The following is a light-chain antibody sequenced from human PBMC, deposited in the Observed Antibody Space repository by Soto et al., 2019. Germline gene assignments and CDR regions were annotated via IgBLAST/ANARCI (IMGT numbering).Light chain of an antibody. V-gene: IGKV4-1*01. CDR1: QSVLYSSNNKNY. CDR3: QQYYSPWT. Sequence: DIVMTQSPDSLAVSLGERATINCKSSQSVLYSSNNKNYLAWYQQKPGQPPKLLIYWASTRESGVPDRFSGSGYGTDFTLSISSLQAEDVEIYYCQQYYSPWTFGQGTKVEIK. J-gene: IGKJ1*01. CDR2: WAS.